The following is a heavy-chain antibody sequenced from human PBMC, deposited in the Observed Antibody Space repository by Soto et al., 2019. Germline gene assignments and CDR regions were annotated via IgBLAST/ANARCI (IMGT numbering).Heavy chain of an antibody. V-gene: IGHV4-31*03. Sequence: SETLSLTRTVSGGSISSGGYYWSWIRQHPGKGLEWIGYIYYSGSTYYNPSLKSRVTISVDTSKNQFSLKLSSVTAADTAVYYCARASSWNYYGMDVWGQGPTVTVSS. D-gene: IGHD6-13*01. CDR1: GGSISSGGYY. CDR3: ARASSWNYYGMDV. J-gene: IGHJ6*02. CDR2: IYYSGST.